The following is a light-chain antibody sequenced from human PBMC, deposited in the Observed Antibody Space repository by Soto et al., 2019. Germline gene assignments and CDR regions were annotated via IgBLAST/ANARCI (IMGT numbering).Light chain of an antibody. Sequence: DLQMTQSPSSLSSSLGDRVTITCRASQSISSYLNWYQQKPGKPPKLLISAASSLESGVPSRFSGSGSGTDVTLTISSLQPEDFATYYCKRSYTFRTCGQGTQVDIK. V-gene: IGKV1-39*01. CDR3: KRSYTFRT. J-gene: IGKJ1*01. CDR2: AAS. CDR1: QSISSY.